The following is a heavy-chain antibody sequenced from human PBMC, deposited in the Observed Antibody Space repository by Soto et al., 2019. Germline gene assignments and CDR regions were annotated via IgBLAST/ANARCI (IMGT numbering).Heavy chain of an antibody. D-gene: IGHD1-26*01. CDR1: GYTLTDYY. CDR3: AREGEKAGLGY. CDR2: IKPDSGGT. V-gene: IGHV1-2*02. Sequence: ASVNVSSKASGYTLTDYYFNWVRQAPGQGLEWMGWIKPDSGGTIYAQKFQGRVTMTRDTSISTVYMEVSRLTSDDTAMYYCAREGEKAGLGYWRQGTVVIVTS. J-gene: IGHJ4*02.